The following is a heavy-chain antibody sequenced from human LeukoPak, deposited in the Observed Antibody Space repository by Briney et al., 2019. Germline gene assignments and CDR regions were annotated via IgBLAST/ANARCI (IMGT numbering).Heavy chain of an antibody. Sequence: GGSLRLSCAASGFTFSSYSMNWVRQAPGKGLEWVSSISSSSSYTYYADSVKGRFTISRDSLENMVYLQMNSLRAEDTAIYYCANYPNQVVFFSWGQGTLVTVSS. V-gene: IGHV3-21*04. D-gene: IGHD2-2*01. J-gene: IGHJ5*02. CDR2: ISSSSSYT. CDR3: ANYPNQVVFFS. CDR1: GFTFSSYS.